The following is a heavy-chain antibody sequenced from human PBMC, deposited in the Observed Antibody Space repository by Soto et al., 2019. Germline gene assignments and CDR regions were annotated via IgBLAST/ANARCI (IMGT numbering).Heavy chain of an antibody. CDR2: IIPIFGST. D-gene: IGHD5-18*01. CDR3: AKDGGKDGYFGNWFDP. V-gene: IGHV1-69*15. J-gene: IGHJ5*02. Sequence: QVQLLQSGAEVKKPGSSVTVSCKASGGTFSNYAITWVRQAPGQGLEWLGRIIPIFGSTNFAQKFQGRVTLTADESTTTGYMELSSLRSDDTAVYFCAKDGGKDGYFGNWFDPWGQGTLVTVSS. CDR1: GGTFSNYA.